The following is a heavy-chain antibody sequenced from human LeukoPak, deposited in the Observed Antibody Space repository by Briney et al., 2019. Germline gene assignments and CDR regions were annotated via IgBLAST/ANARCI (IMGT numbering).Heavy chain of an antibody. CDR2: IWYDGSNK. Sequence: PGGSLRLSCAASGFTFSSYGMHWVRQAPGKGLEWVAVIWYDGSNKYYADSVKGRFTISRDNSKNTLYLQMNSLRAEDTAVYYCAKPRAYSYGAHFDDWGQGTLVTVSS. J-gene: IGHJ4*02. V-gene: IGHV3-33*06. CDR1: GFTFSSYG. D-gene: IGHD5-18*01. CDR3: AKPRAYSYGAHFDD.